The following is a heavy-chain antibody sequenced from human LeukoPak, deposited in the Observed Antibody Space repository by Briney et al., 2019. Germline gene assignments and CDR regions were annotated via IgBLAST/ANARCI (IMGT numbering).Heavy chain of an antibody. J-gene: IGHJ4*02. CDR1: GYTFSTYG. V-gene: IGHV1-18*01. CDR3: ARKGCFDNCYLFDY. D-gene: IGHD1-20*01. CDR2: INTNNGNT. Sequence: ASVKVSCKASGYTFSTYGINWVRQAPGQGLEWMGWINTNNGNTNYAQKFQGRVTMTRDASTSTAYLELRSLGSDDTAVYYCARKGCFDNCYLFDYWGQGTLVTVSS.